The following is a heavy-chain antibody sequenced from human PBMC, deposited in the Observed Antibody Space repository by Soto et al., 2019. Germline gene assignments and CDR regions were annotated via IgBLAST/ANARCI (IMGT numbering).Heavy chain of an antibody. V-gene: IGHV3-15*07. CDR2: VKSKTDDGTT. J-gene: IGHJ4*02. CDR3: TTWRAGGRNDY. D-gene: IGHD2-15*01. Sequence: PGGSLRLSCAASGFPFSSAWMNWVRQAPGKGLEWVGRVKSKTDDGTTDYAAPVKGRFTISRDDSKNTLSLQMNSLKTDDTAVYYCTTWRAGGRNDYWGQGTLVTVSS. CDR1: GFPFSSAW.